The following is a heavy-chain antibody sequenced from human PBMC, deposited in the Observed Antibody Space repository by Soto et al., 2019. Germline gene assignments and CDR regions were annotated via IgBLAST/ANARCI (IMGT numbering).Heavy chain of an antibody. V-gene: IGHV4-39*01. CDR2: IYYSGST. D-gene: IGHD3-9*01. CDR1: GGSISSSSYY. J-gene: IGHJ2*01. CDR3: ARHDWADWYFDL. Sequence: SETLSLTCTVSGGSISSSSYYWGWIRQPPGKGLEWIGSIYYSGSTYYNPSLKSRVTISVDTSKNQYSLKLSSVTAADTAVYYCARHDWADWYFDLWGRGTLVTVSS.